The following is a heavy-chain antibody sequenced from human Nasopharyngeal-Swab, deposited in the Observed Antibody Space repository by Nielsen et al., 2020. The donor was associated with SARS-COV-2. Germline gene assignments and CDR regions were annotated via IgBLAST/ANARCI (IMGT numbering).Heavy chain of an antibody. V-gene: IGHV3-48*03. CDR1: GFTFSSYE. J-gene: IGHJ6*02. CDR3: ARDKVLCSSTSCYENYYGMDV. D-gene: IGHD2-2*01. CDR2: ISSSGSTI. Sequence: GESLKISCAASGFTFSSYEMNWVRQAPGKGLEWVSYISSSGSTIYHADSVKGRFTISRDNAKNSLYLQMNSLRAEDTAVYYCARDKVLCSSTSCYENYYGMDVWGQGTTVTVSS.